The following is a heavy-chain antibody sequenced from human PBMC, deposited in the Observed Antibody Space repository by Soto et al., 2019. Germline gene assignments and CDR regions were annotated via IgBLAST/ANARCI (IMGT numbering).Heavy chain of an antibody. V-gene: IGHV1-24*01. CDR1: GYTLTELS. CDR2: FDPEDGET. D-gene: IGHD1-7*01. CDR3: ARYPMGTTLSDAFDI. Sequence: GASVKVSCKVSGYTLTELSMHWVRQAPGKGLEWMGGFDPEDGETIYAQKFQGRVTMTEDTSTDTAYMELSSLRSEDTAVYYCARYPMGTTLSDAFDIWVQGTMVTVSS. J-gene: IGHJ3*02.